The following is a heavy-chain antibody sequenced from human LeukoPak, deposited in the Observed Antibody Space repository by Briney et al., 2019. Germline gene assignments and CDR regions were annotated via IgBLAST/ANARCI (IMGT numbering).Heavy chain of an antibody. J-gene: IGHJ6*02. CDR1: GGSISSNTYY. CDR2: IYHSGST. Sequence: SETLSLTCTVSGGSISSNTYYWGWIRQPPGKGLEWIGSIYHSGSTYYNPSLKGRVTISVDTSKSQFSLKLSSVTAADTAVYYCARHWFGSGSPYGMAVWGQGTTVTVSS. D-gene: IGHD3-10*01. V-gene: IGHV4-39*01. CDR3: ARHWFGSGSPYGMAV.